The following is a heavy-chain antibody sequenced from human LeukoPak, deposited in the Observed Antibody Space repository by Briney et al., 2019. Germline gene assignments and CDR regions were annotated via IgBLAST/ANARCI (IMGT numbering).Heavy chain of an antibody. D-gene: IGHD2-2*03. CDR1: GYSFPTYW. CDR2: IYPDESNI. J-gene: IGHJ4*02. CDR3: ARPPSRGYSSSFEY. Sequence: GESLKISCTGSGYSFPTYWIAWVRQMPGKGLEWMGIIYPDESNIRYSASFQGQVTISADAYISTAYLQWSSLKASDTAMYYCARPPSRGYSSSFEYWGQGTLVTVSS. V-gene: IGHV5-51*01.